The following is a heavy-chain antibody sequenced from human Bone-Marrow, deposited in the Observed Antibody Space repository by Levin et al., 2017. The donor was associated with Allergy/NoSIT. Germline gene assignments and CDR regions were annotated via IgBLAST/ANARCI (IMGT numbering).Heavy chain of an antibody. D-gene: IGHD2-2*01. V-gene: IGHV3-48*01. CDR2: ISSSSSTI. Sequence: GGSLRLSCAASGFTFSSYSMNWVRQAPGKGLEWVSYISSSSSTIYYADSVKGRFTISRDNAKNSLYLQMNSLRAEDTAVYYCARDSWGGIVVVPAAMDFDYWGQGTLVTVSS. CDR1: GFTFSSYS. CDR3: ARDSWGGIVVVPAAMDFDY. J-gene: IGHJ4*02.